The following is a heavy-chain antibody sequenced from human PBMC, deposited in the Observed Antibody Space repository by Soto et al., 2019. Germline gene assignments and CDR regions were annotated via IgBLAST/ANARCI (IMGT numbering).Heavy chain of an antibody. Sequence: QITLNESGPTLVKPTQTLTLTCTFSGFSLGTYGVGVGWIRQPPGKALEWLALIYWDDDKRYSPSLKSRLTITKDTSKSQVFLTLTNMDPVDTATYYFAHRGGGIVDWYFDLWGRGTPVIVSS. D-gene: IGHD1-26*01. V-gene: IGHV2-5*02. CDR3: AHRGGGIVDWYFDL. CDR2: IYWDDDK. J-gene: IGHJ2*01. CDR1: GFSLGTYGVG.